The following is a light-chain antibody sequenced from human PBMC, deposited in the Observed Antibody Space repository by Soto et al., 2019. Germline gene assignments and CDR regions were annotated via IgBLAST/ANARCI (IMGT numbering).Light chain of an antibody. Sequence: QSVLTQPASVSGSPGQSITISCTGTRSDVGGYNYVSWYQHHPGKPPKLMIHEVSDRPSGISNRFSGSKSGNTASLTISGLQAEDEADYYCSSYTSATAYVVGTGTKVTVL. CDR2: EVS. CDR1: RSDVGGYNY. V-gene: IGLV2-14*01. J-gene: IGLJ1*01. CDR3: SSYTSATAYV.